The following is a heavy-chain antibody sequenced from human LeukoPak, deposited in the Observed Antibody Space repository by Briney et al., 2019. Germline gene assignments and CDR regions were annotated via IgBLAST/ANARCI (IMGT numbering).Heavy chain of an antibody. Sequence: ASVKVSCKASGYTFSSYAISWVRQAPGQGLEWMGGIIPIFGTANYAQKFQGRVTITADESTSTAYMELSSLRSEDTAVYYCARDRDYYDSRGGLDYWGQGTLVTVSS. V-gene: IGHV1-69*13. CDR1: GYTFSSYA. CDR2: IIPIFGTA. D-gene: IGHD3-22*01. CDR3: ARDRDYYDSRGGLDY. J-gene: IGHJ4*02.